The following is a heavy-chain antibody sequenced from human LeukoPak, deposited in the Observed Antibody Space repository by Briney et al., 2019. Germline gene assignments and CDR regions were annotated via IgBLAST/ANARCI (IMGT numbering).Heavy chain of an antibody. D-gene: IGHD6-13*01. Sequence: GGSLRLSCAASGFTFSSYAMSWVRQAPGKGLEWVSTISSSGYSTYYADSVKGRFTISRDNSKNTLFLQMNSLRAEDTAVYYCAKATYSSSWNLYFDYWGQGTLVTVSS. CDR3: AKATYSSSWNLYFDY. V-gene: IGHV3-23*01. J-gene: IGHJ4*02. CDR2: ISSSGYST. CDR1: GFTFSSYA.